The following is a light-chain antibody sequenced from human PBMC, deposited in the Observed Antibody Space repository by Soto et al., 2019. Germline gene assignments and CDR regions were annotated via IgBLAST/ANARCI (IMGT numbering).Light chain of an antibody. CDR2: DVS. J-gene: IGLJ7*01. CDR1: SSDVGGYNY. CDR3: SSYRSSSAPSAV. Sequence: QSALTQPASVSGSPGHSITISCTGTSSDVGGYNYVSWYQQHPGKAPKLMIYDVSNRPSGVSNRFSGSKSGNTASLTISGLQAEDEADYCCSSYRSSSAPSAVFGGGTQLTVL. V-gene: IGLV2-14*01.